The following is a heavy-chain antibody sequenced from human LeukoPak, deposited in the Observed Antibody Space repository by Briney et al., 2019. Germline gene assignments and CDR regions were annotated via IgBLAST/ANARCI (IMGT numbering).Heavy chain of an antibody. J-gene: IGHJ4*02. CDR2: IYYSGST. CDR3: AVRGVIIRSGGSTLDY. V-gene: IGHV4-39*07. CDR1: GGSISSTSYY. D-gene: IGHD3-10*01. Sequence: SETLSLTCVVSGGSISSTSYYWGWIRQPPGKGLEWIGSIYYSGSTYYSPSLKSRVTISVDTSKNQFSLKLSSVTAADTAVYYCAVRGVIIRSGGSTLDYWGQGTLVTVSS.